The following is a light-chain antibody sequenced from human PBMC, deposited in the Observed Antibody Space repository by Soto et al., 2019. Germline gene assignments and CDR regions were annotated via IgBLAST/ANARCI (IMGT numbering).Light chain of an antibody. J-gene: IGLJ2*01. CDR3: SSYTGSDTLI. CDR2: EGG. Sequence: QSALTQPASVSGSPGQSITISCTGTSSDVGNYNLVSWYQQYPGKAPKLMIYEGGKRPSGVSNRFSGSKSGNTASLTISGLQAEDEADYFCSSYTGSDTLIFGGGTKLTVL. V-gene: IGLV2-23*01. CDR1: SSDVGNYNL.